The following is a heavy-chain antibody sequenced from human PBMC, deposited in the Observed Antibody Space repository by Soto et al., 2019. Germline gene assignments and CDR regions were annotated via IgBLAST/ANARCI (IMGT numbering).Heavy chain of an antibody. Sequence: GASVKVSCKACGGTFSRYAISWVRQAPGQGLEWMGGIIPIFGTANYAQKFQGRVTITADESTSTAYMELSSLRFEDTAVYYCARAIVGPTTTGWLDPWGQGTLVTSPQ. D-gene: IGHD1-26*01. CDR2: IIPIFGTA. J-gene: IGHJ5*02. CDR3: ARAIVGPTTTGWLDP. CDR1: GGTFSRYA. V-gene: IGHV1-69*13.